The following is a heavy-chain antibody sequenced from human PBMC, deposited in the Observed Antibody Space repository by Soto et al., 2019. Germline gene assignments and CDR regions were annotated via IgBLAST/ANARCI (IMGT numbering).Heavy chain of an antibody. CDR2: IWYDGSNK. CDR1: GFTFSSYG. D-gene: IGHD6-13*01. J-gene: IGHJ6*02. V-gene: IGHV3-33*01. Sequence: PGGSLRLSCAASGFTFSSYGMHWVRQAPGKGLEWVAVIWYDGSNKYYADSVKGRFTISRDNSKNTLYLQMNSLRAEDTAVYYCARDSSSRAPYYYHGMDVWGQGTTVTVSS. CDR3: ARDSSSRAPYYYHGMDV.